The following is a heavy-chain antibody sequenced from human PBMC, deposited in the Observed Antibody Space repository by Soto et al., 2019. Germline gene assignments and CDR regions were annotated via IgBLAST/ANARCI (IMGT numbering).Heavy chain of an antibody. CDR3: AKGRIASVYDALNL. CDR1: GFTFSTYA. J-gene: IGHJ3*01. D-gene: IGHD2-21*01. CDR2: VSGSDGGT. Sequence: PGGSLRLSCAASGFTFSTYAMGWVRQAPGKGLEWVSVVSGSDGGTYYADSVKGRFTISRDNSKNTLYLQMNSLRADDTAVYYCAKGRIASVYDALNLWGQGTMVTVSS. V-gene: IGHV3-23*01.